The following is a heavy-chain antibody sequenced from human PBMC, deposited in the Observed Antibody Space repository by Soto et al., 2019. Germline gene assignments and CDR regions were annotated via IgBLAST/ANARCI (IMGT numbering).Heavy chain of an antibody. CDR1: GFTFSSYW. Sequence: GGSVRLSCAASGFTFSSYWLHWVRQAPGKGLVWVSRINSDGSSTSYADSVKGRFTISRDNAKNTLYLQMNSLRAEDTAVYYCARDRGGYSQFGFDYWGQGTLVTVSS. D-gene: IGHD3-10*01. CDR3: ARDRGGYSQFGFDY. J-gene: IGHJ4*02. V-gene: IGHV3-74*01. CDR2: INSDGSST.